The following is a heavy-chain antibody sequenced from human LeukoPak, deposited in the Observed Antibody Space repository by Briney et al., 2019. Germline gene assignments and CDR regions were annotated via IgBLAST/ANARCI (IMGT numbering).Heavy chain of an antibody. D-gene: IGHD6-19*01. CDR2: IGSSGAST. Sequence: GGSLRLSCAASGFTFSSYGMNWVRQAPGKGLEWVSVIGSSGASTYYADSVKGRFTISRGNSKNTLYLQMNSLRAEDTAVYYCAREGSSGADGFDIWGQGTMVTVSS. V-gene: IGHV3-23*01. CDR1: GFTFSSYG. J-gene: IGHJ3*02. CDR3: AREGSSGADGFDI.